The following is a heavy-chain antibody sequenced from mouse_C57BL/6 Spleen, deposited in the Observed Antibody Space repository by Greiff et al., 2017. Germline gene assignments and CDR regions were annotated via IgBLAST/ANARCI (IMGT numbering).Heavy chain of an antibody. D-gene: IGHD1-1*01. J-gene: IGHJ4*01. V-gene: IGHV1-64*01. CDR3: ARNYGSSYCAMDY. CDR2: IHPNSGST. CDR1: GYTSTSYW. Sequence: QVQLQQPGAELVKPGASVKLSCKASGYTSTSYWMHWVKQRPGQGLEWIGMIHPNSGSTNYNEKFKSKATLTVDKSSSTAYMQLSSLTSEDSAVYYCARNYGSSYCAMDYWGQGTSVTVSS.